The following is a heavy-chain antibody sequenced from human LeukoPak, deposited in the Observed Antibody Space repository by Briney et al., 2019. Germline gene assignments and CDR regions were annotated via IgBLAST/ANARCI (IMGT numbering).Heavy chain of an antibody. CDR1: GYTLTTYW. V-gene: IGHV5-51*01. Sequence: GESLKISCKCSGYTLTTYWIGWVRQMPGKGLEWMGFIYPGDSDTRYSPSFQGQVTISADKSISTAYLQWSSLKASDTAMYYCARGYSGYYFYYGMDVWGQGTTVIVSS. J-gene: IGHJ6*02. CDR3: ARGYSGYYFYYGMDV. CDR2: IYPGDSDT. D-gene: IGHD5-12*01.